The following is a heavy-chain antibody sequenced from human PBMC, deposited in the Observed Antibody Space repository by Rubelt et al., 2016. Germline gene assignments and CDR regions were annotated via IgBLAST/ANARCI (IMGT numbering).Heavy chain of an antibody. CDR1: GGSISSYY. Sequence: QVQLQQWGAGLLKPSETLSLTCTVSGGSISSYYWSWIRQPPGKGLEWIGYIYDSGNTYHNPSLKVRVPISLDLSKNQFSLRLSSVTAADTAVYYCARGGYSGYDGGANNWFDPWGQGTLVTVSS. CDR3: ARGGYSGYDGGANNWFDP. J-gene: IGHJ5*02. CDR2: IYDSGNT. V-gene: IGHV4-59*06. D-gene: IGHD5-12*01.